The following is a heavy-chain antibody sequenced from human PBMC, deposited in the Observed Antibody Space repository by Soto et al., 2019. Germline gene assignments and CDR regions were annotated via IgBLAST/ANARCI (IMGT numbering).Heavy chain of an antibody. D-gene: IGHD3-10*01. CDR1: GGTFSSYA. CDR3: ARKTRLWFGEFGWFDP. CDR2: IIPIFGTA. Sequence: SVKVSCKASGGTFSSYAISWVRQAPGQGLEWMGGIIPIFGTANYAQKFQGRVTITADESTSTAYMELSSLRSEDTAVYYCARKTRLWFGEFGWFDPWGQGTLVTVSS. V-gene: IGHV1-69*13. J-gene: IGHJ5*02.